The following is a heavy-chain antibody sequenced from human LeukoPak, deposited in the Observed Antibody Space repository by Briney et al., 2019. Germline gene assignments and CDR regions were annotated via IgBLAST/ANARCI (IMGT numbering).Heavy chain of an antibody. V-gene: IGHV3-49*04. CDR1: GFTFGDYA. CDR3: TRDSQLAEYGNAFDI. J-gene: IGHJ3*02. D-gene: IGHD6-13*01. CDR2: IRSKAYGGTT. Sequence: GGSLRLSCTASGFTFGDYAMSWVRQAPGKGLEWVGFIRSKAYGGTTEYAASVKGRFTISRDDSKSIAYLQMNSLKTEDTAVHYCTRDSQLAEYGNAFDIWGQGTMVTVSS.